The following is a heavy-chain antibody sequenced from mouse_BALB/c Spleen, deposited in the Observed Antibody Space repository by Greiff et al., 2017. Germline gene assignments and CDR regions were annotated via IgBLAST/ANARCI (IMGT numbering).Heavy chain of an antibody. D-gene: IGHD2-2*01. CDR3: ATLYGYDVGFDY. Sequence: VMLVESGAELVRPGTSVKVSCKASGYAFTNYLIEWVKQRPGQGLEWIGVINPGSGGTNYNEKFKGKATLTADKSSSTAYMQLSSLTSDDSAVYFCATLYGYDVGFDYWGQGTTLTVSS. V-gene: IGHV1-54*01. CDR2: INPGSGGT. CDR1: GYAFTNYL. J-gene: IGHJ2*01.